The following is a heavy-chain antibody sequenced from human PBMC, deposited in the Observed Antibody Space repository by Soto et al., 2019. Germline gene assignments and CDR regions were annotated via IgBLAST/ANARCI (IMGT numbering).Heavy chain of an antibody. D-gene: IGHD6-25*01. V-gene: IGHV4-31*03. CDR3: ARVIGSALYYFDY. CDR1: GGSISSGGYY. CDR2: IYYSGST. J-gene: IGHJ4*02. Sequence: QVQLQESGPGLVKPSQTLSLTCTVSGGSISSGGYYWSWIRQHPGKGLEWIGYIYYSGSTYYNPSLKSRVTISVDSSKNQFSLKLSSVTSADTAVYYCARVIGSALYYFDYWGQGTLVTVSS.